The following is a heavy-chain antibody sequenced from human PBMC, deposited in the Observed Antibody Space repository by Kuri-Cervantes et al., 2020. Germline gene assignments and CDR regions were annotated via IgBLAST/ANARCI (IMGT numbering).Heavy chain of an antibody. Sequence: ASVKVSCKASGFTFTHNYIHWVRQAPGQGLEWMGWISPNSGGTHYAQSFQGRVSMSTDTSINTAYMELSSLRSEDTAVYYCARVDHYYDSSGWVFDYWGQGTLVTVSS. J-gene: IGHJ4*02. V-gene: IGHV1-2*02. D-gene: IGHD3-22*01. CDR3: ARVDHYYDSSGWVFDY. CDR1: GFTFTHNY. CDR2: ISPNSGGT.